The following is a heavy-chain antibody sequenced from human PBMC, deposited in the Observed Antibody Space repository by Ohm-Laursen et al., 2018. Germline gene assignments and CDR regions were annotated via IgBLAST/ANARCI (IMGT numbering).Heavy chain of an antibody. CDR2: IWYDGSNK. D-gene: IGHD3-22*01. CDR1: GFTFSSYG. CDR3: ARGRYDSSGYGLSFFDY. J-gene: IGHJ4*02. V-gene: IGHV3-33*01. Sequence: SLRLSCAASGFTFSSYGMHWVRQAPGKGLEWVAVIWYDGSNKYYADSVKGRFTISRDNSKNTLYLQMNSLRAEDTAVYCCARGRYDSSGYGLSFFDYWGQGTLVTVSS.